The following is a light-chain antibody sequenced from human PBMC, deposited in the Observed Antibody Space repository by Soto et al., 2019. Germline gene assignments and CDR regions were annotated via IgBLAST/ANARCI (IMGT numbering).Light chain of an antibody. CDR1: QSVSSSY. V-gene: IGKV3-20*01. J-gene: IGKJ1*01. Sequence: EIVLTQSPGTLSLSPGERATLSCRASQSVSSSYLAWYQQKPGQAPRLLIYGTSSRATGIPDRFSGSGSGTDFTLTISRLEPEDFAVYYCQQYDNSWTFGQATKVDIK. CDR3: QQYDNSWT. CDR2: GTS.